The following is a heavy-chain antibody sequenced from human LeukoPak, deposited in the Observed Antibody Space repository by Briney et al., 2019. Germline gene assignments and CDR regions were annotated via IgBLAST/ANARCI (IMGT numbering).Heavy chain of an antibody. J-gene: IGHJ4*02. V-gene: IGHV3-7*01. CDR1: GFTISSYW. CDR3: ARVGTMIVVGRFDY. Sequence: GSLILSWAASGFTISSYWMCWVRQAPGKGVEWVANIKQDGSEKYYVDSVKGRFTISRDNDKNSLYLQMNSLRAEDTAVFYCARVGTMIVVGRFDYWGQGTLVTVSS. CDR2: IKQDGSEK. D-gene: IGHD3-22*01.